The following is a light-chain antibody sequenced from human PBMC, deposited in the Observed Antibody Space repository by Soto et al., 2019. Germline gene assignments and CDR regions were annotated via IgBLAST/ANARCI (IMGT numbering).Light chain of an antibody. Sequence: DIQMTQSPPTLSASVGDRVTLTCRASQSISGWLAWYQQKPGKAPKLLIYDASTLESGVPSRFSGSGSGTEFTLTISSLQPEDFATYYCQQLHGYPITFGQGTRLEIK. J-gene: IGKJ5*01. CDR3: QQLHGYPIT. CDR2: DAS. V-gene: IGKV1-5*01. CDR1: QSISGW.